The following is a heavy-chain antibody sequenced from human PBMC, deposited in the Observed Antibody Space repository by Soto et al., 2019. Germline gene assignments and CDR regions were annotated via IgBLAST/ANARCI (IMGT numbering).Heavy chain of an antibody. Sequence: EVQLVESGGGLVKPGGSLRLSCAASGFTFSSYSMNWVRQAPGKGLEWVSSISSSSSYIYYADSVKGRFTISRDNAKNSLYLQMNSLRAEDTAVYYCARLKGYCSGGSCYGRNNDMDVWGKGTPVTVSS. CDR3: ARLKGYCSGGSCYGRNNDMDV. CDR2: ISSSSSYI. D-gene: IGHD2-15*01. V-gene: IGHV3-21*01. CDR1: GFTFSSYS. J-gene: IGHJ6*03.